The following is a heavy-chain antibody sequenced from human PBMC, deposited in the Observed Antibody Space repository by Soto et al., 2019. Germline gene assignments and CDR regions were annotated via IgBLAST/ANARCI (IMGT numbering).Heavy chain of an antibody. D-gene: IGHD3-16*01. CDR1: GYAFTRYD. CDR2: MNPNSGNT. Sequence: ASLEVSCKSSGYAFTRYDINWVRQATGQGLEWMGWMNPNSGNTGYAQKFQGRVTMTRNTSISTAYMELSSLRSEDTAVYYCARVRGGHPRFDPWGQGTLVTVSS. J-gene: IGHJ5*02. V-gene: IGHV1-8*01. CDR3: ARVRGGHPRFDP.